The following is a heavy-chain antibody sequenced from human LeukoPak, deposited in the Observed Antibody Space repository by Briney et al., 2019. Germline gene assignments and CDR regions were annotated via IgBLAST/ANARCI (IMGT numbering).Heavy chain of an antibody. J-gene: IGHJ4*02. CDR1: GFTFSSYW. V-gene: IGHV3-74*01. CDR3: AREDGYNPGGFDY. Sequence: GGSLRLSCAASGFTFSSYWMHWVRQAPGKGLVWVSRINSDGSSTGYADSVKGRFTISRDNAKNSLYLQMNSLRAEDTAVYYCAREDGYNPGGFDYWGQGTLVTVSS. D-gene: IGHD5-24*01. CDR2: INSDGSST.